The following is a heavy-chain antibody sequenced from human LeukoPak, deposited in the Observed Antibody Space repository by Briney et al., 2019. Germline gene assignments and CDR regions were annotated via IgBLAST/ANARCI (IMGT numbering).Heavy chain of an antibody. CDR2: IIPIFGTA. J-gene: IGHJ4*02. V-gene: IGHV1-69*06. CDR3: AKGPYYYDSSGYSYFDY. CDR1: GGTFSSYA. Sequence: GASVKVSCKASGGTFSSYAISWVRQAPGQGLEWMGGIIPIFGTANYAQKFQGRVTITADKSTSTAYMELSSLRSEDTAVYYCAKGPYYYDSSGYSYFDYWGQGTLVTVSS. D-gene: IGHD3-22*01.